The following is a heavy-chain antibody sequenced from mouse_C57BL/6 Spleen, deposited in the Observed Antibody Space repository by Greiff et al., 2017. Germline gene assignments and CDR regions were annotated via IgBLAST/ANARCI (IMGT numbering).Heavy chain of an antibody. D-gene: IGHD1-1*01. CDR2: IHPNSGST. CDR3: ARNTIYYGSPMDY. Sequence: QVQLQQPGAELVKPGASVKLSCKASGYTFTSYWMHWVKQRPGQGLEWIGMIHPNSGSTNYNEKFKSKATLTVDKSSSTAYMQLSSLTSEDSAVYYCARNTIYYGSPMDYWGQGTSVTVSS. J-gene: IGHJ4*01. V-gene: IGHV1-64*01. CDR1: GYTFTSYW.